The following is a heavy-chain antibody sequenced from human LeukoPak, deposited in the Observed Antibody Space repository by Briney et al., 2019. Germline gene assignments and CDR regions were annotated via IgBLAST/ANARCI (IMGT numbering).Heavy chain of an antibody. Sequence: SETLSLTCTVSGASIVNYYWTWIRQAPGQGLEWLGYSYYSGSTQYNPSLEGRVTISVDTSKNQFSLKLDSVTAADTAVYYCARDRSLGYFDYWGQGTVVTVSS. CDR2: SYYSGST. V-gene: IGHV4-59*01. J-gene: IGHJ4*02. CDR1: GASIVNYY. CDR3: ARDRSLGYFDY.